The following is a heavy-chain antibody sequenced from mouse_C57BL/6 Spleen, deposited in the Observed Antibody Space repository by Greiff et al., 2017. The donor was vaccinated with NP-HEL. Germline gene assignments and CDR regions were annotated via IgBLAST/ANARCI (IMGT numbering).Heavy chain of an antibody. CDR2: ISSGSSTI. Sequence: DVHLVESGGGLVKPGGSLKLSCAASGFTFSDYGMHWVRQAPEKGLEWVAYISSGSSTIYYADTVKGRFTISRDNAKNTLFLQMTSLRSEDTAMYYCARLGSDAMDYWGQGTSVTVSS. CDR3: ARLGSDAMDY. J-gene: IGHJ4*01. CDR1: GFTFSDYG. D-gene: IGHD4-1*01. V-gene: IGHV5-17*01.